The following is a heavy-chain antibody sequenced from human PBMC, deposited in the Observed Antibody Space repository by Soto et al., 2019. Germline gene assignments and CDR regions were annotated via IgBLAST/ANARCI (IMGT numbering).Heavy chain of an antibody. CDR3: ARSPWSGYPPAGHYFDY. J-gene: IGHJ4*02. CDR1: GFTFSSYG. CDR2: IWYDGSNK. Sequence: PGGSLRLSCAASGFTFSSYGMHWVRQAPGKGLEWVAVIWYDGSNKYYADSVKGRFTISRDNSKNTLYLQMNSLRAEDTAVYYCARSPWSGYPPAGHYFDYWGQGTLVTVSA. D-gene: IGHD3-3*01. V-gene: IGHV3-33*01.